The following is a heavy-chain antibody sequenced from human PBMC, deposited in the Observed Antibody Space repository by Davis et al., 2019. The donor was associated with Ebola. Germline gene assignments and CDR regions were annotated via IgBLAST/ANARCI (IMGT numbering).Heavy chain of an antibody. V-gene: IGHV4-4*02. J-gene: IGHJ4*02. CDR1: GDSISSSNW. CDR2: ISQSGST. CDR3: ARVMYDYVWGSYRSGQIDY. D-gene: IGHD3-16*02. Sequence: SETLSLTCAVSGDSISSSNWWSWVRQPPGKGLEWIGEISQSGSTNYNPSLKSRVTISVDKSKNQFSLKLSSVTAADTAVYYCARVMYDYVWGSYRSGQIDYWGQGTLVTVSS.